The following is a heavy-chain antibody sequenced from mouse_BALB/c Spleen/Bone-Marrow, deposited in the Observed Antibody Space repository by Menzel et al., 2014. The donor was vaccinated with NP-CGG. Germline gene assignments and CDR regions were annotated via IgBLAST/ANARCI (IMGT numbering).Heavy chain of an antibody. J-gene: IGHJ3*01. CDR2: IWAGGST. Sequence: VKLVESGPGLVAPSQSLSITCTVSGFSLSNYGVHWVRQPPGKGLEWLGEIWAGGSTNYNSALMSRLSINKDNSKSQVFLKMNSLQPDDTAMYYCARYYGSSDSWFAYWGQGTLVTVSA. CDR1: GFSLSNYG. CDR3: ARYYGSSDSWFAY. D-gene: IGHD1-1*01. V-gene: IGHV2-9*02.